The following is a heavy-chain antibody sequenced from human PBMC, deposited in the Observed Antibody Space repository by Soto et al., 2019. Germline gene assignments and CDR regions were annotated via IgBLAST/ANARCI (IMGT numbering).Heavy chain of an antibody. CDR1: GGSISSCGYS. Sequence: LTCAVSGGSISSCGYSWSWIRQPPGKGLEWIGYIYHSGSTYYNPSLKSRVTISVDRSKNQFSLKLSSVTAADTAVYYCARGGNDLIYYYYGMDVWGQGTTVTVSS. CDR3: ARGGNDLIYYYYGMDV. J-gene: IGHJ6*02. V-gene: IGHV4-30-2*01. D-gene: IGHD1-1*01. CDR2: IYHSGST.